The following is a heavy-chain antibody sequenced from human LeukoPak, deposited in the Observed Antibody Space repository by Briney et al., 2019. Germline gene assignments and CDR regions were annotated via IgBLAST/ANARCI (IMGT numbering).Heavy chain of an antibody. Sequence: ASETLSLTCTVSSGSISTSNYYWGWVRQPPGKALEWIGNIFYSGSTYYSPSLKSRVTISLDTSRNQFSLKLNSVTAADTAVYYCARGAYYDSRGYYYVFDYWGQGTLVTVSS. CDR3: ARGAYYDSRGYYYVFDY. CDR2: IFYSGST. D-gene: IGHD3-22*01. V-gene: IGHV4-39*07. CDR1: SGSISTSNYY. J-gene: IGHJ4*02.